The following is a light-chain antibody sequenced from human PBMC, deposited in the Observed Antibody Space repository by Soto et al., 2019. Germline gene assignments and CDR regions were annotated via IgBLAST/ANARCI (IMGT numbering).Light chain of an antibody. V-gene: IGKV1-5*01. CDR3: QQYNSKSGT. Sequence: DIQMTKSPSTLSASVGDRVTITCRASQSISSWLAWYQQKPGKAPKLLIYDASSLESGVPSRFSGSGSWTEFALTINSLQPDDFATYSCQQYNSKSGTLGQGTKLDIK. CDR1: QSISSW. CDR2: DAS. J-gene: IGKJ2*01.